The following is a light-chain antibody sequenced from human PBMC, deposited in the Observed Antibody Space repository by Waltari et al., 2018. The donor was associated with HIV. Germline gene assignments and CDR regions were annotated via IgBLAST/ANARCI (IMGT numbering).Light chain of an antibody. J-gene: IGLJ2*01. CDR1: SSDVGGYNY. Sequence: QSALTQPASVSGSPGQSITISCTGTSSDVGGYNYVSWYQHHLGKVPKLMIYEVSNRPSGVSNRFSGSKSGNTASLTISGLQAEDEADYYCTSYTTSTTVIFGGGTKLTVL. CDR3: TSYTTSTTVI. V-gene: IGLV2-14*01. CDR2: EVS.